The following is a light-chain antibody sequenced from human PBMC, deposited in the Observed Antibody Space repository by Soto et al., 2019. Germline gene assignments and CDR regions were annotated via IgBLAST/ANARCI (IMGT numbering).Light chain of an antibody. J-gene: IGLJ1*01. CDR3: CSYAGSYV. V-gene: IGLV2-11*01. Sequence: QSALTQPRSVSGSPGKSVTISCTGTSSDVGGYNYVSWYQHHPGKAPTLMIYEVSKRPSGVPDRFSGSKSGNTASLTISGLQAEDEADYYCCSYAGSYVVGTGTKVTGL. CDR2: EVS. CDR1: SSDVGGYNY.